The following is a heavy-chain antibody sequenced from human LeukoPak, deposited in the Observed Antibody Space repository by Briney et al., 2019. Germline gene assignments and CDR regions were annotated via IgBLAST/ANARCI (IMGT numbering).Heavy chain of an antibody. V-gene: IGHV3-21*01. CDR3: ARDSSRYCSSTSCYA. J-gene: IGHJ5*02. D-gene: IGHD2-2*01. Sequence: PGGSLRLSCAASGFTFSSYSMNWVRQAPGKGLEWVSSISSSSSYIYYADSVKGRFTISRDNAKNPLYLQMNSLRAEDTAVYYCARDSSRYCSSTSCYAWGQGTLVTVSS. CDR1: GFTFSSYS. CDR2: ISSSSSYI.